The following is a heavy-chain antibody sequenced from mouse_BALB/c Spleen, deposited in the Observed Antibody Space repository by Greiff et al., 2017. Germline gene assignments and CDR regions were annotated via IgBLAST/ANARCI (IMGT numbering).Heavy chain of an antibody. Sequence: EVQLQESGGGLVKPGGSLKLSCAASGFTFSSYAMSWVRQTPEKRLEWVASISSGGSTYYPDSVKGRFTISRDNARNILYLQMSSLRSEDTAMYYCAGYYFDYWGQGTTLTVSS. CDR1: GFTFSSYA. CDR2: ISSGGST. V-gene: IGHV5-6-5*01. CDR3: AGYYFDY. J-gene: IGHJ2*01.